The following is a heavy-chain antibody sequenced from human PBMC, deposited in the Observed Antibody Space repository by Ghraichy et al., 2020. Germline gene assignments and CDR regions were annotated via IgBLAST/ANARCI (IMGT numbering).Heavy chain of an antibody. Sequence: SETLSLTCTVSGGSISSYYWSWIRQPPGKGLEWIGYIYYSGSTNYNPSLKSRVTISVDTSKNQFSLKLSSVTAADTAVYYCARVGIVGSLPYFDYWGQGTLVTVSS. CDR2: IYYSGST. CDR1: GGSISSYY. V-gene: IGHV4-59*01. D-gene: IGHD1-26*01. J-gene: IGHJ4*02. CDR3: ARVGIVGSLPYFDY.